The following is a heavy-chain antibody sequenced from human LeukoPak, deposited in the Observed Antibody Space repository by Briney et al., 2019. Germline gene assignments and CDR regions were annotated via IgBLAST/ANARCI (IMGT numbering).Heavy chain of an antibody. D-gene: IGHD5-12*01. V-gene: IGHV4-59*01. J-gene: IGHJ6*02. CDR2: IYYSGST. Sequence: SETLSLTCTVSGGSISIYYWSWIRQPPGKGPEWIGYIYYSGSTNYNPSLKSRVTISVDTSKNQFSLTLSSVTAADTAVYYCARDSGFHSLNYYGMDVWGQGTTVTVSS. CDR1: GGSISIYY. CDR3: ARDSGFHSLNYYGMDV.